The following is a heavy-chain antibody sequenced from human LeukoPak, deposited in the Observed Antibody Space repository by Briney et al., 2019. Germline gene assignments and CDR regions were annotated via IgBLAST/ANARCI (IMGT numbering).Heavy chain of an antibody. V-gene: IGHV3-7*04. D-gene: IGHD6-19*01. CDR1: GFIFSNYW. J-gene: IGHJ5*02. CDR3: ARTRSIAVAGRNWFDP. CDR2: IKQDGSEI. Sequence: PGGSLRLSCAASGFIFSNYWMTWVRQTPGKGLEWVANIKQDGSEIYYVDSVEGRFTISRDNAKNSLYLQMNTLRAEDTAVYYCARTRSIAVAGRNWFDPWGQGTLVTVSS.